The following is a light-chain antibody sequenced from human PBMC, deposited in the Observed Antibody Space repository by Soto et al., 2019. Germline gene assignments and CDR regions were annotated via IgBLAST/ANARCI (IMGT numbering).Light chain of an antibody. V-gene: IGLV2-23*02. CDR3: CSYAGSSTVDV. CDR2: EVT. Sequence: QSALTQPASVSGSLGQSITISCTGTSSDVGSYDLVSWYQQHPGKAPKLMIYEVTKRPSGISNRFSGSKTGNTASLTISGLQAEDEADYYCCSYAGSSTVDVFGTGTQLTVL. CDR1: SSDVGSYDL. J-gene: IGLJ1*01.